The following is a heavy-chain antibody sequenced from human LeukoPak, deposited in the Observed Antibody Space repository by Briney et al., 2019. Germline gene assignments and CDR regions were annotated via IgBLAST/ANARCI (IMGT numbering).Heavy chain of an antibody. CDR2: ISSSSSYI. CDR1: GFTFSSYS. CDR3: ARENYDFWSGYD. Sequence: GGSLRLSCAASGFTFSSYSMNWVRQAPGKGLEWASSISSSSSYIYYADSVKGRFTIPRDNAKNSLYLQMNSLRAEDTAVYYCARENYDFWSGYDWGQGTLVTVSS. D-gene: IGHD3-3*01. V-gene: IGHV3-21*01. J-gene: IGHJ4*02.